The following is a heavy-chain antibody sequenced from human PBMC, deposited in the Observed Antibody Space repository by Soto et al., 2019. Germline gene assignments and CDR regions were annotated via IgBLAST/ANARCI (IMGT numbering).Heavy chain of an antibody. Sequence: EVQLVESGGGLVQPGGSLRLSCAASGLIFSDYHMAWVRQAPGKGLEWVGRIRRKATSYTTEYAASVKGRFTISRDDPKNSLYLQMKSLKSEDTAVYYCAMLGGWSGGSSGMDVWGQGTTVTVSS. V-gene: IGHV3-72*01. CDR3: AMLGGWSGGSSGMDV. D-gene: IGHD6-19*01. CDR1: GLIFSDYH. J-gene: IGHJ6*02. CDR2: IRRKATSYTT.